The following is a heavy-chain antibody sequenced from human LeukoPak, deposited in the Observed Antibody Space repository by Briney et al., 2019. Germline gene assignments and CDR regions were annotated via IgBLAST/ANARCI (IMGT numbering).Heavy chain of an antibody. CDR2: FDPEDGET. D-gene: IGHD4-4*01. J-gene: IGHJ4*02. CDR1: GYTLTELS. CDR3: VAVTYTNYDDFDY. V-gene: IGHV1-24*01. Sequence: ASVKVSCKVSGYTLTELSMHWVRQAPGKGLEWMGGFDPEDGETIYAQKFQGRVTMTEDTSTDTAYMELSSLRSDDTAVYYCVAVTYTNYDDFDYWGQGTLVTVSS.